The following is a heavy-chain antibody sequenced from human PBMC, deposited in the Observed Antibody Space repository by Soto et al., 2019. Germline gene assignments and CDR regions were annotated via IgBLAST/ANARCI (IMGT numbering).Heavy chain of an antibody. CDR3: ARYGSGSYYPTTFDY. CDR1: DGSISSSNW. V-gene: IGHV4-4*02. CDR2: IYHSGST. D-gene: IGHD3-10*01. J-gene: IGHJ4*02. Sequence: PSETLSLTCAVSDGSISSSNWWGWVRQPPGKGLEWIGEIYHSGSTNYNPSLKSRVTILVDTSQNQFSLKLSSVTAADTAVYFCARYGSGSYYPTTFDYWGQGTLVTVSS.